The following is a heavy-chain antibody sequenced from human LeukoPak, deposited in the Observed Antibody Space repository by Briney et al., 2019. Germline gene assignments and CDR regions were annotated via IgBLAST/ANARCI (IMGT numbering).Heavy chain of an antibody. CDR1: GFTFSRYS. CDR3: ARDTEHLYFVFDY. CDR2: ISRSGSTI. Sequence: QPGGSLRLSCAASGFTFSRYSMNWVRQAPGKGLEWVSYISRSGSTIYYADSVKGRFTISRDNAKNSLYLQMNSLRDEGTAVYYCARDTEHLYFVFDYWGQGTLVTVSS. D-gene: IGHD2-2*02. J-gene: IGHJ4*02. V-gene: IGHV3-48*02.